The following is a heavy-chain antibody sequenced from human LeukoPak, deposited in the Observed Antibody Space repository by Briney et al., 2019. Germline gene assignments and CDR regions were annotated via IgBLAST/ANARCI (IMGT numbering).Heavy chain of an antibody. D-gene: IGHD6-13*01. CDR1: GYTFTDYY. J-gene: IGHJ5*02. Sequence: ASVKVSCKASGYTFTDYYILWVRQAPGQGLEWMGWINPNSGGTNYAQKFQGRVTMTRDTSISTAYMELSRLRSDDTAVYYCARSSIAAAYVDWFDPWGQGTLVTVSS. CDR3: ARSSIAAAYVDWFDP. CDR2: INPNSGGT. V-gene: IGHV1-2*02.